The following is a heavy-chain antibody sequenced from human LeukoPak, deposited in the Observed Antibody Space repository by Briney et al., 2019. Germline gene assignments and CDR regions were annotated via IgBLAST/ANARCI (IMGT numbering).Heavy chain of an antibody. V-gene: IGHV3-23*01. D-gene: IGHD6-13*01. CDR3: AKDSGPYSSSWWVY. CDR1: GFTLSSYS. CDR2: ISPKGGGT. J-gene: IGHJ4*02. Sequence: GGSLRVSCAASGFTLSSYSMRWVRQAPGKGLEWVSAISPKGGGTFYAESVKGRVTITRDTSKDTLYMELSSLRAEDTAVYYCAKDSGPYSSSWWVYWGQGTLVTVSS.